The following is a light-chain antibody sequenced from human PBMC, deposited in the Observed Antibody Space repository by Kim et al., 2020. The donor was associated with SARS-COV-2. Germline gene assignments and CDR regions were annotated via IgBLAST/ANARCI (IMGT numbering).Light chain of an antibody. CDR2: GAS. V-gene: IGKV3-15*01. CDR3: QQYDNWPGWT. Sequence: EIVMTQSPSTLSVSPGERATLSCRASQRVSSNLAWYQQKPGQAPRLLMYGASTRATGIPARFSGSGSGTEFTLTISSLHSEDFAVYYCQQYDNWPGWTFGQGTKVDIK. CDR1: QRVSSN. J-gene: IGKJ1*01.